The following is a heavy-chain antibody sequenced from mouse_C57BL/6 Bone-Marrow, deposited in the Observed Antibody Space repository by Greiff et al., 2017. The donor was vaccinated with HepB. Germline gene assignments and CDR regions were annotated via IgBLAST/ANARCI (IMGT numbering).Heavy chain of an antibody. CDR3: ARAYDYDGGYYYAMDY. Sequence: VMLVESGGDLVKPGGSLKLSCAASGFTFSSYGMSWVRQTPDKRLEWVATISSGGSYTYYPDSVKGRFTISRDNAKNTLYLQMSSLKSEDTAMYYCARAYDYDGGYYYAMDYWGQGTSVTVSS. CDR2: ISSGGSYT. CDR1: GFTFSSYG. V-gene: IGHV5-6*02. J-gene: IGHJ4*01. D-gene: IGHD2-4*01.